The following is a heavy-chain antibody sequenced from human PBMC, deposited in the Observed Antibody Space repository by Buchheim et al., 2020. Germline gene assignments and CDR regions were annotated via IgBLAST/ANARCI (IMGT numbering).Heavy chain of an antibody. J-gene: IGHJ4*02. CDR1: GFTFSSYE. CDR3: ARGEVGATLLSVSLDY. CDR2: ISSSGRTI. Sequence: EVQLLESGGGPVQPGGSLRLSCAASGFTFSSYEMNWVRQAPGKGLEWVSYISSSGRTIYYADSVKGRFTIPRDNAKNSLYLQMNSLRAEDPAVYDCARGEVGATLLSVSLDYWGQGTL. D-gene: IGHD1-26*01. V-gene: IGHV3-48*03.